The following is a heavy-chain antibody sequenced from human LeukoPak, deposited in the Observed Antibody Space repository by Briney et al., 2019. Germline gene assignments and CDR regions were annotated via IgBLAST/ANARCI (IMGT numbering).Heavy chain of an antibody. Sequence: GGSLRLSCAVSDFTLRSYSMHWVRQAPGKGLEWVAFISDVGNRIYHADSVKGRFTISRDTSKNTLYLEMNNLRPDEAAAVYRATRGGDGYNPQDHWGQGTLVTVSS. CDR3: ATRGGDGYNPQDH. V-gene: IGHV3-30-3*01. J-gene: IGHJ4*02. CDR1: DFTLRSYS. D-gene: IGHD5-24*01. CDR2: ISDVGNRI.